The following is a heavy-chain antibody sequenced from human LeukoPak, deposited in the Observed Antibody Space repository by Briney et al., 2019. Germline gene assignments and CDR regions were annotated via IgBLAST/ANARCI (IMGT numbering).Heavy chain of an antibody. D-gene: IGHD3-22*01. CDR3: ARAYYYDSSGHYDY. CDR2: IYYSGST. Sequence: PSQTLSLTCAVSGGSISSGGYSWSWIRQPPGKGLEWIGYIYYSGSTYYNPSLKSRVTISVDTSKNQFSLKLSSVTAADTAVYYCARAYYYDSSGHYDYWGQGTLVTVSS. CDR1: GGSISSGGYS. V-gene: IGHV4-30-4*07. J-gene: IGHJ4*02.